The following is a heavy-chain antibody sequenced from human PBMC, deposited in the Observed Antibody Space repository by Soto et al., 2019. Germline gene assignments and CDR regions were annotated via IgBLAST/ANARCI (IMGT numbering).Heavy chain of an antibody. D-gene: IGHD3-10*01. V-gene: IGHV1-69*13. Sequence: ASVKVSCKASGGTFSSYAISWVRQAPGQGLEWMGGIIPIFGTANYAQKFQGRVTITADESTSTAYMELSSLRSEDTAVYYCARERGRVYYGSGSYPYYYYGMDVWGQGTTVTVSS. CDR3: ARERGRVYYGSGSYPYYYYGMDV. CDR1: GGTFSSYA. CDR2: IIPIFGTA. J-gene: IGHJ6*02.